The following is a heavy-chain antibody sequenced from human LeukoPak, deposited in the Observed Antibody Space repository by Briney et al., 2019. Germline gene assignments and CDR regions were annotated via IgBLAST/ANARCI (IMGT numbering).Heavy chain of an antibody. V-gene: IGHV1-3*01. CDR3: ARSSSWYQDYYYYGMDV. D-gene: IGHD6-13*01. CDR1: GYTFTSYA. J-gene: IGHJ6*04. CDR2: INAGNGNT. Sequence: ASVKVSCKASGYTFTSYAMHWVRQAPGQRLEWTGWINAGNGNTKYSQKFQGRVTITRDTSASTAYMELSSLRSEDTAVYYCARSSSWYQDYYYYGMDVWGKGTTVTVSS.